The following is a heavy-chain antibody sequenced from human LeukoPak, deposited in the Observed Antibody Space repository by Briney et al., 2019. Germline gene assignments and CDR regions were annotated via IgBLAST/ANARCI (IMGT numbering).Heavy chain of an antibody. CDR3: AKELDYYDSSGYCDY. CDR2: ISGSGGRT. V-gene: IGHV3-23*01. Sequence: GGSLRLSCAASGFTFSSYAMSWVRQAPGKGLEWVSAISGSGGRTYYADSVKGRFTISRDNSKNTLYLQMNSLRAEDTAVYYCAKELDYYDSSGYCDYWGQGTLVTVSS. J-gene: IGHJ4*02. CDR1: GFTFSSYA. D-gene: IGHD3-22*01.